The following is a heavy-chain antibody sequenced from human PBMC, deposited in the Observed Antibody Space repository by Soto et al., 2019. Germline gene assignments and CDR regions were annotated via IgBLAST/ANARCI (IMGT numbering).Heavy chain of an antibody. Sequence: EVQLVESGGGLVQPGGSLRLSCAASGFTFSSYWMSWVRQAPGKGLEWVANIKQDGSEKYYVDSVKGRFTISRDNAKNSLYLQMNSLRAEDTAVYYCARGVFGELPQLHYYYYYYMDVWGKGTTVTVSS. D-gene: IGHD3-10*01. CDR1: GFTFSSYW. V-gene: IGHV3-7*01. CDR3: ARGVFGELPQLHYYYYYYMDV. CDR2: IKQDGSEK. J-gene: IGHJ6*03.